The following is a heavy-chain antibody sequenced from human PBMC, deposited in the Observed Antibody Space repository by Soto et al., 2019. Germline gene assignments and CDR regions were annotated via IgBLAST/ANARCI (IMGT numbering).Heavy chain of an antibody. CDR3: ARGRQYYDFWSGYSIAI. J-gene: IGHJ3*02. V-gene: IGHV1-8*02. CDR2: IVANSGNT. Sequence: ASVMVSYKASGFTFTSCDMKWVRQARGQRLEWIGWIVANSGNTGYAQKFQDRVTMTRNTSISTAYMELSSLRSEDTAVYYCARGRQYYDFWSGYSIAIWGQGTMVTVSS. D-gene: IGHD3-3*01. CDR1: GFTFTSCD.